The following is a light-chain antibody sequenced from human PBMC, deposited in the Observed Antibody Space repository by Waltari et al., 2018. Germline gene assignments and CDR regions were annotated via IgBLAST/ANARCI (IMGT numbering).Light chain of an antibody. V-gene: IGLV3-21*04. CDR2: YDS. CDR1: NIGGYS. J-gene: IGLJ2*01. Sequence: SYVLTQPPSVSVAPGETSRITCGGDNIGGYSVHWYQQKPGQAPVLVLYYDSNRPSGSPERVSGSNFGNTATLTISRVEAGDEADYYCQVSDSTADLVVFGGGTKLTVL. CDR3: QVSDSTADLVV.